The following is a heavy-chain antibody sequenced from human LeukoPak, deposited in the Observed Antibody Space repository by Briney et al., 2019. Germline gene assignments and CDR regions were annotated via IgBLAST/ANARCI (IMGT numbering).Heavy chain of an antibody. V-gene: IGHV4-59*12. D-gene: IGHD4-11*01. CDR3: ASRLTTTLDMDV. CDR2: IYYSGSA. Sequence: PSETLSLTCTVSGGSISSYYWSWIRQPPGKGLEWIGYIYYSGSANYNPSLKSRVSMSVDMSKNQFSLKLSSVTAADTAVYYCASRLTTTLDMDVWGKGTTVTVSS. J-gene: IGHJ6*03. CDR1: GGSISSYY.